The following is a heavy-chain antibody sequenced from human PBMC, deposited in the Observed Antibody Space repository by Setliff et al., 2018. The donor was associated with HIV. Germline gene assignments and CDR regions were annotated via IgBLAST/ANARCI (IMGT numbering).Heavy chain of an antibody. CDR3: TSRDNSVSGYYTDQYFDI. CDR2: IHYTGNT. J-gene: IGHJ3*02. CDR1: GGSITSTTYY. V-gene: IGHV4-39*07. Sequence: SETLSLTCTVSGGSITSTTYYWGWIRQPPGKGLDWIGTIHYTGNTYHNPSLKSRVTISLDKSKNQFSLKVNSVTAADTAVYYCTSRDNSVSGYYTDQYFDIWGQGTLVTVSS. D-gene: IGHD3-22*01.